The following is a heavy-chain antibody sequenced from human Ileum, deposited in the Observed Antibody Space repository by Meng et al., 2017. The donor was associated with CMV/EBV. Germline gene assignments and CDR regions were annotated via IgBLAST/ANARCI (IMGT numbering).Heavy chain of an antibody. CDR3: ARDRAFKFGAGDFDS. V-gene: IGHV3-11*01. CDR1: GFTVSNYY. Sequence: SGFTVSNYYRAGIRQAPGKGLEWISYIGSSGGSMKYADSVKGRFSISRDNAKNALYLQMNRLRAEDTAVYYCARDRAFKFGAGDFDSWGQGTLVTVSS. CDR2: IGSSGGSM. D-gene: IGHD3-10*01. J-gene: IGHJ4*02.